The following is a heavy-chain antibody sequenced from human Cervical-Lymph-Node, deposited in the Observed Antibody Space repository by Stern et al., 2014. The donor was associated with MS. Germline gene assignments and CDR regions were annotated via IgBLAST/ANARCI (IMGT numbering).Heavy chain of an antibody. V-gene: IGHV1-24*01. CDR3: ATATPLAMIVVDPRYFDY. CDR2: FDPDDGET. D-gene: IGHD3-22*01. J-gene: IGHJ4*02. CDR1: GYTLTELS. Sequence: VQLVQSGAEVKKPGASVKVSCKVSGYTLTELSMHWVRQAPGKGLEWMGGFDPDDGETIYAQKFQGRVTMTEDTSTDTAYMELSSLRSEDTAVYYCATATPLAMIVVDPRYFDYWGQGTLVTVSS.